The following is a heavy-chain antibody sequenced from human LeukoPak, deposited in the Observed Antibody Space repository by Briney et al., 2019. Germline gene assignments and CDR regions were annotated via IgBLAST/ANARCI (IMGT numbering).Heavy chain of an antibody. D-gene: IGHD4-23*01. CDR1: GFTFSSYG. J-gene: IGHJ4*02. CDR2: IWYDGSNK. CDR3: ARERSTVAPPHPFDY. V-gene: IGHV3-33*01. Sequence: GGSLRLSCAASGFTFSSYGMHWVRQAPGKGLEWVAVIWYDGSNKYYADSVKGRFTISRDNSKNTLYLQMNSLRAEDTTVYYCARERSTVAPPHPFDYWGQGTLVTVSS.